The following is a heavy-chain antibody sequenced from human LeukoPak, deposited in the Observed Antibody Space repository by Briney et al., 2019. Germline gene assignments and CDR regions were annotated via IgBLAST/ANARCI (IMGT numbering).Heavy chain of an antibody. CDR1: GGSISSYY. CDR2: IYTSGST. V-gene: IGHV4-4*07. Sequence: SETLSLTCTVSGGSISSYYWSWIRQPAGKELEWIGRIYTSGSTNYNPSLKSRVTMSVDTSKNQFSLKLSSVTAADTAVYYCARDPLIAAAGSYYFDYWGQGTLVTVSS. CDR3: ARDPLIAAAGSYYFDY. D-gene: IGHD6-13*01. J-gene: IGHJ4*02.